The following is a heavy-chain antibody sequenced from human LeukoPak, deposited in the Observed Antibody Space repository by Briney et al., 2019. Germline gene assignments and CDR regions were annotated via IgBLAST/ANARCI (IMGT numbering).Heavy chain of an antibody. V-gene: IGHV4-59*01. Sequence: SETLSLTCTVSGGSISSYYWSWIRQPPGKGLEWIGYIYYSGSTNYNPSLKSRVTISVDTSKNQFSLKLSSVTAADTAVYYCARNLLFYGDYASDAFDIWGQGTMVTVSS. CDR3: ARNLLFYGDYASDAFDI. D-gene: IGHD4-17*01. CDR2: IYYSGST. J-gene: IGHJ3*02. CDR1: GGSISSYY.